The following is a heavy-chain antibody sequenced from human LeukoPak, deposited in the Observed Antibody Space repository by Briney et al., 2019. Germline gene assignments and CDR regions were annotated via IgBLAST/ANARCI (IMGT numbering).Heavy chain of an antibody. D-gene: IGHD3-10*01. CDR1: GGSISSYY. V-gene: IGHV4-4*07. CDR2: TYTSGST. J-gene: IGHJ4*02. CDR3: ARDPYRVGSGSSDY. Sequence: SETLSLTCTVSGGSISSYYWSWIRQPAGKGLEWIGRTYTSGSTNYNPSLKSRVTMSVDTSKNQFSLKLSSVTAEDTAVYYCARDPYRVGSGSSDYWGQGTLVTVSS.